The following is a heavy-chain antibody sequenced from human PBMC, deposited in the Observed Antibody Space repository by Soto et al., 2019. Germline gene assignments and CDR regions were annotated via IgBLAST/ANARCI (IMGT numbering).Heavy chain of an antibody. V-gene: IGHV3-23*01. Sequence: EVQLLESGGGLVQPGGSLRLSCAASGFTFSSYAMSWVRQAPGKGLEWVSAIRGSGGSTYYADSVKGRFTILRDNSKNTLYLQMNSLRAEDTAVYYCAKPLNQQWWGWFDPWGQGTLVTVSS. J-gene: IGHJ5*02. D-gene: IGHD2-15*01. CDR3: AKPLNQQWWGWFDP. CDR2: IRGSGGST. CDR1: GFTFSSYA.